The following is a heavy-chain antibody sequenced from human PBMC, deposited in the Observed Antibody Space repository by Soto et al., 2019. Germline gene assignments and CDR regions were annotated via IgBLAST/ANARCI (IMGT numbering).Heavy chain of an antibody. CDR3: ARLRRATKIHIDY. CDR1: GYTFTTYA. V-gene: IGHV1-18*01. J-gene: IGHJ4*02. Sequence: ASVKVSCKASGYTFTTYAIDWVRQAPGQGLEWKGWICAYNGNTNYAQKLQGRVTMTTDTSTSTAYMELRSLRSDDTAAYYCARLRRATKIHIDYWGQGTLVTDSS. CDR2: ICAYNGNT.